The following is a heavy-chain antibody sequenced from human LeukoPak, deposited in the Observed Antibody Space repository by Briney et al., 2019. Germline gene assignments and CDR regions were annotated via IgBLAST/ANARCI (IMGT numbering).Heavy chain of an antibody. D-gene: IGHD1-1*01. Sequence: GASVKVSCKASGGTFSSYAISWVRQAPGQGLEWMGGIIPIFGTANYAQKFQGRVTITADESTSTAYMELSSLRSEDTAVYYCARVGTYDYYYYMDVWGKGTTVTVSS. CDR1: GGTFSSYA. J-gene: IGHJ6*03. CDR2: IIPIFGTA. CDR3: ARVGTYDYYYYMDV. V-gene: IGHV1-69*13.